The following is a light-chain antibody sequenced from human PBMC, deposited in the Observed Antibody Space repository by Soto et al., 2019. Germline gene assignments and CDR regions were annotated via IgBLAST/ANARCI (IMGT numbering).Light chain of an antibody. CDR2: DVS. CDR1: SSDVGGFNY. J-gene: IGLJ1*01. Sequence: QSALTQPASVSGSPGQSITISCTGTSSDVGGFNYVSWYQHHPGKAPKLVIYDVSDRPSGVSNRFSGSKSGYTASLTISGLQPEDEADYYCTSYTSSRVFGTGTKLTVL. V-gene: IGLV2-14*03. CDR3: TSYTSSRV.